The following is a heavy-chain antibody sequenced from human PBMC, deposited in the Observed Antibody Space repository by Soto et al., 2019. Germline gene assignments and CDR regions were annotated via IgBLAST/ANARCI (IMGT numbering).Heavy chain of an antibody. D-gene: IGHD2-8*02. CDR3: ARDKITGLFDY. CDR2: IYYSGST. CDR1: GGSISSGDYY. J-gene: IGHJ4*02. V-gene: IGHV4-30-4*01. Sequence: ASETLSLTCTVSGGSISSGDYYWSWIRQPPGKGLEWIGYIYYSGSTYYNPSLKSRVTISVDTSKNQFSLKLSSVTAADTAVYYCARDKITGLFDYWGQGTLVTVS.